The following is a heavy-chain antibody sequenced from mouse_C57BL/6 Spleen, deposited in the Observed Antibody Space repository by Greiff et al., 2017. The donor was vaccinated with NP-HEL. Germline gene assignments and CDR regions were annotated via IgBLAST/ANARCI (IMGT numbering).Heavy chain of an antibody. J-gene: IGHJ2*01. V-gene: IGHV1-82*01. CDR3: ARLGPNYYGFDY. D-gene: IGHD1-1*01. Sequence: VQLQQSGPELVKPGASVKISCKASGYAFSSSWMNWVKQRPGKGLEWIGRIYPGDGDTNYNGKFKGKATLTADKSSSTAYMQLSSLTSEDSAVYFCARLGPNYYGFDYWGQGTTLTVSS. CDR1: GYAFSSSW. CDR2: IYPGDGDT.